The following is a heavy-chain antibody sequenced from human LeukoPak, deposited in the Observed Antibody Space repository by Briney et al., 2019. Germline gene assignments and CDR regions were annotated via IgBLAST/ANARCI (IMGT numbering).Heavy chain of an antibody. D-gene: IGHD4-17*01. CDR3: AREIFDGDYNYYYGMDV. Sequence: GGSLRLSCAASGFTFSHYAIHWVRQAPGKGLEWVAVISTDGSTKYYADSVKARFTISRDNSKNTLYLQMNSLRPDDTAVYYCAREIFDGDYNYYYGMDVWGQGTTVTVSS. CDR2: ISTDGSTK. CDR1: GFTFSHYA. J-gene: IGHJ6*02. V-gene: IGHV3-30-3*01.